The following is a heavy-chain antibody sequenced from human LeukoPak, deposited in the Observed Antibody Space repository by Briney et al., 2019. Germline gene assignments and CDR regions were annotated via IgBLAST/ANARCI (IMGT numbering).Heavy chain of an antibody. V-gene: IGHV4-30-4*08. D-gene: IGHD3-22*01. Sequence: SQTLSLTCTVSGGSISSGDYYWSWIRQPPGKGLEWSGYIYYSGSTYYNPSLKSRVTISVDKSKNQFSLKLSSVTAADTAVYYCARSGYYDTSDYAFDIWGQGTMVTVSS. CDR1: GGSISSGDYY. CDR2: IYYSGST. J-gene: IGHJ3*02. CDR3: ARSGYYDTSDYAFDI.